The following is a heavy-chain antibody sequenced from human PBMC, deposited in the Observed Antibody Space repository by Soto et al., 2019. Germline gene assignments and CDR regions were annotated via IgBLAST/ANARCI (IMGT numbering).Heavy chain of an antibody. J-gene: IGHJ4*02. CDR2: ISASGGNT. V-gene: IGHV3-23*01. Sequence: GSLRLSCAPSGXTFSICSMSWVRQAPGKGLEWVSTISASGGNTYYEDSVKGRFAISRDNSESTLYLQMNSLRAGDTALYYCAKMETNYDSSGLDYWGQGTLGTVS. D-gene: IGHD3-22*01. CDR3: AKMETNYDSSGLDY. CDR1: GXTFSICS.